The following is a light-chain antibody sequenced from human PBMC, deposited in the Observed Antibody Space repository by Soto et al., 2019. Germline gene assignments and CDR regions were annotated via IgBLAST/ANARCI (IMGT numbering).Light chain of an antibody. CDR3: AAWDDSLNGLV. V-gene: IGLV1-44*01. J-gene: IGLJ1*01. CDR1: SSNIGSNT. CDR2: SNN. Sequence: QSVLTPPPSASGTPVQRVTISCSGSSSNIGSNTVNWYQQLPGTAPKLLIYSNNQRPSGVPDRFSGSKSGTAASLAISGLQSEDEADYYCAAWDDSLNGLVFGTGTKLTVL.